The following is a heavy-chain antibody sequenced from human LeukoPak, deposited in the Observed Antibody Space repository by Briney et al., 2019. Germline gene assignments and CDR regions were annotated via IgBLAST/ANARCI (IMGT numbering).Heavy chain of an antibody. J-gene: IGHJ4*02. CDR2: INSDGSRT. CDR1: GFTFSSYW. Sequence: PGGSLRLSCAASGFTFSSYWMHWVRHAPGKGQVWVSNINSDGSRTNYADSVRGRFTISRDNAKNTLYLQMNSLRAEDTAVYYCTRATWDTGNPFDYWGQGTLVTVSS. V-gene: IGHV3-74*01. D-gene: IGHD5-18*01. CDR3: TRATWDTGNPFDY.